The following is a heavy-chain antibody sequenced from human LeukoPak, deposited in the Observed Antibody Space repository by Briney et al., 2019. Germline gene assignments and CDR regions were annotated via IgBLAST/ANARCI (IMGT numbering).Heavy chain of an antibody. CDR1: GFTFSSHP. J-gene: IGHJ4*02. Sequence: GRGLRLSCAASGFTFSSHPMYWVRQTPGKGPEWVALISYDGKNKYYGDSVNGRFTISRDNTKNTLYLQMNSLRADDMGVYYCVRVMTTTRNFDYWGPGTLVTVSS. D-gene: IGHD1-1*01. CDR3: VRVMTTTRNFDY. V-gene: IGHV3-30*04. CDR2: ISYDGKNK.